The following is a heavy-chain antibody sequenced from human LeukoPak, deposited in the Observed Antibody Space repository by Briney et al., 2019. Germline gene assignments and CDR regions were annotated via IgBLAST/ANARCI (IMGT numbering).Heavy chain of an antibody. CDR2: IIPIFGIA. D-gene: IGHD6-6*01. V-gene: IGHV1-69*04. Sequence: SVKVSCKASGGTFSSYAISWVRQAPGQGLEWMGRIIPIFGIANYAQKFQGRVTITADKSTSTAYMELSSLRSEDTAVYYCAREEAARPFDYWGQGTLVTVSS. CDR1: GGTFSSYA. CDR3: AREEAARPFDY. J-gene: IGHJ4*02.